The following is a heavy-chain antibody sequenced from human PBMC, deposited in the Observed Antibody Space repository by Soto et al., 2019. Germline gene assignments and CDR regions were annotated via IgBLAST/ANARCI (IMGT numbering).Heavy chain of an antibody. V-gene: IGHV1-69*13. Sequence: GASVKVSCKASGGTFSSYAISWVRQAPGQGLEWMGGIIPIFGTANYAQKFQGRVTITADESTSTAYMELSSLRSEDTAVYYCAINSGITIFGVVITRNYYYGMDVWGQGTTVTVSS. J-gene: IGHJ6*02. D-gene: IGHD3-3*01. CDR3: AINSGITIFGVVITRNYYYGMDV. CDR1: GGTFSSYA. CDR2: IIPIFGTA.